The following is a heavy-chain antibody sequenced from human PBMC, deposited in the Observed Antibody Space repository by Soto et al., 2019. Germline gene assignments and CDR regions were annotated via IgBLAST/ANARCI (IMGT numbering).Heavy chain of an antibody. CDR1: GFTFRSYW. CDR3: ARDWYPDL. J-gene: IGHJ2*01. CDR2: INSDGSST. Sequence: GGSLRLSCAVSGFTFRSYWMHWVRQPPGKGLGWVSRINSDGSSTSYADSVKGRFTISRDNAKNTLYLQMNSLRAEDTAVYYCARDWYPDLWGRGTLVTVSS. V-gene: IGHV3-74*01.